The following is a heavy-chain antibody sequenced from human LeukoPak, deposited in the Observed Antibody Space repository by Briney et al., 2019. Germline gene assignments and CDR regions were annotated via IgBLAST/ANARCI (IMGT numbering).Heavy chain of an antibody. CDR3: ARREDIVVVPAAIPRGGYFDWLGAFDI. CDR2: IIPIFGTA. Sequence: GASVKVSCKASGGTFSSYAISWVRQAPGQGLEWMGGIIPIFGTANYAQKFQGRVTITADESTSTAYMELSSLRSEDTAVYYCARREDIVVVPAAIPRGGYFDWLGAFDIWGQGTMVTVSS. J-gene: IGHJ3*02. CDR1: GGTFSSYA. D-gene: IGHD2-2*02. V-gene: IGHV1-69*01.